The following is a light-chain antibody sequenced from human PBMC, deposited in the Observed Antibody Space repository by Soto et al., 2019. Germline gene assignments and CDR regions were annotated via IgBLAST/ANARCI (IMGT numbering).Light chain of an antibody. V-gene: IGKV1-5*01. CDR3: QQYNSYWT. CDR2: DAY. CDR1: QSISSW. Sequence: DIQMTQSPSTLSASVGDRVTITCRASQSISSWLAWYQQKPGKAPKLLIYDAYSLESGVPSRFSGSGSGTEFTLTISSLQPEDFATYFCQQYNSYWTFGQGTKVEIK. J-gene: IGKJ1*01.